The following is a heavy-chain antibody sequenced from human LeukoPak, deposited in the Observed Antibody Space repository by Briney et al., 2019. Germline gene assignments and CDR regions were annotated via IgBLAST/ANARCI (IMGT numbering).Heavy chain of an antibody. D-gene: IGHD6-13*01. CDR2: IYHSGST. Sequence: PSETLSLTRAVSGYSISSGYYWGWIRQPPGKGLEWIGSIYHSGSTYYNPSLKSRVTISVDTSKNQFSLKLSSVTAADTAVYYCARGTRGSTYTYYFDYWGQGTLVTVSS. J-gene: IGHJ4*02. V-gene: IGHV4-38-2*01. CDR1: GYSISSGYY. CDR3: ARGTRGSTYTYYFDY.